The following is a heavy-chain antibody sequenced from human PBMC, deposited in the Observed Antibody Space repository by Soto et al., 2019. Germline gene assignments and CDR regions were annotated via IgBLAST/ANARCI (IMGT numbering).Heavy chain of an antibody. CDR2: IWYDGSNK. D-gene: IGHD3-22*01. CDR3: ARDDYYDSSGRNFDY. Sequence: GGSLRLSCAASGFTFSSYGMHWVRQAPGKGLEWVAVIWYDGSNKYYADSVKGRFTISRDNSKNTLYLQMNSLRAEDTAVYYCARDDYYDSSGRNFDYWGQGTLVTVSS. V-gene: IGHV3-33*01. J-gene: IGHJ4*02. CDR1: GFTFSSYG.